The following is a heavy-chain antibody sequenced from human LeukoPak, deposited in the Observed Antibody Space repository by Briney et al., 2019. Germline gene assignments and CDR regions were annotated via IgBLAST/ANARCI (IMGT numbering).Heavy chain of an antibody. J-gene: IGHJ4*02. V-gene: IGHV4-59*01. Sequence: SETLSLTCTVSGGSISSYYWSWIRQPPGKGLEWIGYIYYSGSTNYNPSLKSRVTISVDTSKNQFSLKLSSVTAADTAVYYCARVSGYCSSTSCLYTRHFGYWGQGTLVTVSS. CDR2: IYYSGST. CDR1: GGSISSYY. CDR3: ARVSGYCSSTSCLYTRHFGY. D-gene: IGHD2-2*01.